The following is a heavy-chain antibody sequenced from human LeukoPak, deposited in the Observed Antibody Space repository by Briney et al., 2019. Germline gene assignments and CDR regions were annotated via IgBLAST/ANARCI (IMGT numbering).Heavy chain of an antibody. V-gene: IGHV3-21*01. Sequence: AGGSLRLSCAASGFTFSSYSMNWVRQAPGKGLEWVSSMSINSGLKYHADSVKGRFTISRDNAKNSLYLQMNSLRAEDTAVYYCAREFEYRTSGAGYWGQGTLVTVSS. CDR3: AREFEYRTSGAGY. J-gene: IGHJ4*02. CDR1: GFTFSSYS. D-gene: IGHD6-6*01. CDR2: MSINSGLK.